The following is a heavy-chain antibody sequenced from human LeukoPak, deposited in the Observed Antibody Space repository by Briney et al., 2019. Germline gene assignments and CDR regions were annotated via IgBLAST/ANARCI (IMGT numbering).Heavy chain of an antibody. V-gene: IGHV3-30*04. CDR3: ATDLVEIIPGY. Sequence: GRSLRLSCAASGFTFSSSVMHWVRQAPGKGLEWVAVISYDGSNKYSADSVKGRFTISRDNSRNTLYLQMNSLRPEDTAVYYCATDLVEIIPGYWGQGTLVTVSS. CDR2: ISYDGSNK. CDR1: GFTFSSSV. D-gene: IGHD2-2*01. J-gene: IGHJ4*02.